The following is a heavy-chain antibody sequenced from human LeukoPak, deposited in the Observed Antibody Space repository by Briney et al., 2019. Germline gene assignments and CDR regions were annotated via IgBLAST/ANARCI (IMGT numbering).Heavy chain of an antibody. CDR2: IYYSGST. Sequence: SETLSLTCAVYGGSFSGYYWGWIRQPPGKGLEWIGSIYYSGSTYYNPSLKSRVTISVDTSKNQFSLKLSSVTAADTAVYYCARGQYYYDSSGSSLFDYWGQGTLVTVSS. CDR3: ARGQYYYDSSGSSLFDY. D-gene: IGHD3-22*01. J-gene: IGHJ4*02. V-gene: IGHV4-34*01. CDR1: GGSFSGYY.